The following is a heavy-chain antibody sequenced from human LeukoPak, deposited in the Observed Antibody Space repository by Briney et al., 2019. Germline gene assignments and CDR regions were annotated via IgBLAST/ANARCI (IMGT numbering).Heavy chain of an antibody. CDR3: AKGDGDYGWYYYYCSYMDV. D-gene: IGHD4-17*01. CDR1: GFTFSSYA. CDR2: ISGSGGST. J-gene: IGHJ6*03. Sequence: GGSLRLSCAASGFTFSSYAMSWVRQAPGKGLEWVSAISGSGGSTYYADSVKGRFTISRDNSKNTLYLQMNSLRAEDTAVYYCAKGDGDYGWYYYYCSYMDVWGKGTTVSVSS. V-gene: IGHV3-23*01.